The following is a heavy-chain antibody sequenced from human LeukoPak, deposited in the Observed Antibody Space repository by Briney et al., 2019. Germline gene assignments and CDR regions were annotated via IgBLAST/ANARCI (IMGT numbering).Heavy chain of an antibody. CDR3: ARDSKGPLNWFDP. V-gene: IGHV4-59*01. CDR2: IYYSGST. CDR1: GGSISSYY. Sequence: SETLSLTCTVSGGSISSYYWSWIRQPPGKGLEWIGYIYYSGSTNYNPSLKSRVTISVDTSKNQFSLKLSSVTAADTAVYYCARDSKGPLNWFDPWGQGTLVTASS. D-gene: IGHD3-3*02. J-gene: IGHJ5*02.